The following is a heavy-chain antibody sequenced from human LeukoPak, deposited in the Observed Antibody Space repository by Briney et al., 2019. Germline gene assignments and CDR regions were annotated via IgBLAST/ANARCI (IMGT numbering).Heavy chain of an antibody. D-gene: IGHD3-3*01. Sequence: QSGGSLRLSCAASGFTFSSYAMSWVRQAPGKGLEWVANIKQDGSEKYYVDSVKGRFTISRDNAKNSLYLQMNSLRAEDTAVYYCAMVFLEWSGDEDYWGQGTLVTVSS. CDR2: IKQDGSEK. J-gene: IGHJ4*02. V-gene: IGHV3-7*01. CDR3: AMVFLEWSGDEDY. CDR1: GFTFSSYA.